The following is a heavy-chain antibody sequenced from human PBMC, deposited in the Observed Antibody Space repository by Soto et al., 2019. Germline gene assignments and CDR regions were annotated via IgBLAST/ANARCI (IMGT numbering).Heavy chain of an antibody. D-gene: IGHD3-3*01. V-gene: IGHV5-51*01. J-gene: IGHJ6*02. Sequence: PGESLKISCRTSGYSFPNSWIGWVRQMPGKGLEWMGIIYPGDSDTKYNPSFEGQVTLSADKSISTAYLEWRSLKASDTAMYYCARDSPGVYDFWSGYYNLTYYYYYGMDVWGQGTTVTVSS. CDR1: GYSFPNSW. CDR2: IYPGDSDT. CDR3: ARDSPGVYDFWSGYYNLTYYYYYGMDV.